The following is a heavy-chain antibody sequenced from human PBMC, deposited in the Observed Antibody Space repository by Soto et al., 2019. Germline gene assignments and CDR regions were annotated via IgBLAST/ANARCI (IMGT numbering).Heavy chain of an antibody. D-gene: IGHD6-13*01. J-gene: IGHJ5*02. Sequence: VGSLRLSCAASGFTFSSYAMHWVRQAPGKGLEWVAVISYDGSNKYYADSVKGRFTISRDNSKNTLYLQMNSLRAEDTAVYYCARGLGSSWYNWFDPWGQGTLVTVSS. CDR2: ISYDGSNK. V-gene: IGHV3-30-3*01. CDR3: ARGLGSSWYNWFDP. CDR1: GFTFSSYA.